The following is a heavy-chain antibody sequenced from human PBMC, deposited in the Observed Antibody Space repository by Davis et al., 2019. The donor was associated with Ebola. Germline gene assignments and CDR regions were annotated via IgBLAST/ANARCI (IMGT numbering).Heavy chain of an antibody. CDR3: MRGFGDQQTYAY. D-gene: IGHD2-2*01. CDR2: IKDSGST. V-gene: IGHV4-34*01. CDR1: GGSFSGYY. J-gene: IGHJ4*02. Sequence: SETLSLTCAVYGGSFSGYYWTWVRQPPGKGLEWIGEIKDSGSTKYNPSLKSRVTISLDTSKNQFSLKLTSVTAADTAVYFCMRGFGDQQTYAYWGQGTLVTVSS.